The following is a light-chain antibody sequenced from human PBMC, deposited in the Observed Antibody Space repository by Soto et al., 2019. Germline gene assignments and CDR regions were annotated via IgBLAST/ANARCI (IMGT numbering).Light chain of an antibody. J-gene: IGKJ1*01. CDR3: QQYNNFWT. CDR2: KAS. Sequence: DIQMTQSPSTLSASVGDRVTITCRASQTISTWLAWYQQRPGKAPNLLIYKASTLETGVPSRFSGSGSGTEFTLTISSLQPDDFATHYCQQYNNFWTVGQGTKVDIK. V-gene: IGKV1-5*03. CDR1: QTISTW.